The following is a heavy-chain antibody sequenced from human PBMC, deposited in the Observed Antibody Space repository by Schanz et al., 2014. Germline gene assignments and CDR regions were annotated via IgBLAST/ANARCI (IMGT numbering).Heavy chain of an antibody. CDR3: ARDHVATTDYDYFFYYLDV. D-gene: IGHD1-1*01. CDR1: GGTFSSDT. J-gene: IGHJ6*03. V-gene: IGHV1-69*08. CDR2: IVPLAGIT. Sequence: QVHLVPSGAEVKKPGSSVKVSCKASGGTFSSDTFSWVRQAPGQGLEWMGRIVPLAGITNYAQRFQGRVTMTRDVSSTTAFLELRSLRYDDTAVYYCARDHVATTDYDYFFYYLDVWATGITVIGSS.